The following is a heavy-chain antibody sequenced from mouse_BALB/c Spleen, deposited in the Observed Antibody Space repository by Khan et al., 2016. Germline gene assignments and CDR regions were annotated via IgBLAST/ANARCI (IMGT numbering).Heavy chain of an antibody. J-gene: IGHJ3*01. CDR1: GYSITSDYA. V-gene: IGHV3-2*02. Sequence: VQLQQSGPGLVKPSQSLSLTCTVTGYSITSDYAWNWIRQFPGNKLEWMGYINYSGSTSYNPSLKSRISITRDTSKNQFFLQLNSVTTEDTATYYCARLWRAWFAYWGQGTLVTVSA. CDR3: ARLWRAWFAY. CDR2: INYSGST.